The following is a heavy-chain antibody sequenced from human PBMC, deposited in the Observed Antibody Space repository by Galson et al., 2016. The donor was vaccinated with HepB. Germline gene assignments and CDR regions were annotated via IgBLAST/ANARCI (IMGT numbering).Heavy chain of an antibody. J-gene: IGHJ3*02. CDR2: VYSGDSDA. V-gene: IGHV5-51*01. CDR3: ARLVRGDAFDI. D-gene: IGHD3-10*01. Sequence: QSGAEVKKPGESLKISCKGSEYSFTGYWIGWVRQMPGKGLEWMGIVYSGDSDARYSPSFQGQVTISADKSINTAYLQWSSLKASDTAIYYRARLVRGDAFDIWGQGRLVIVSS. CDR1: EYSFTGYW.